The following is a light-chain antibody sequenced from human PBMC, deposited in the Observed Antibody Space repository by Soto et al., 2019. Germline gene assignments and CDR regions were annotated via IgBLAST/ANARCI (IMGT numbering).Light chain of an antibody. CDR1: QSVSSSY. CDR3: HQYGSSPWT. V-gene: IGKV3-20*01. J-gene: IGKJ1*01. Sequence: EIVLTQSPGTLSLSPGERATLSCRASQSVSSSYLAWYQQKHGQAPRLLIYGASSRATDIPDGFSGSGSGTDFTLTISRLEPEDFAVYYCHQYGSSPWTFGQGTKVEI. CDR2: GAS.